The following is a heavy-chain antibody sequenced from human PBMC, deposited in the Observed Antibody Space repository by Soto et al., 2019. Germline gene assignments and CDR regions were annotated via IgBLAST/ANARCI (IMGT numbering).Heavy chain of an antibody. D-gene: IGHD6-19*01. CDR3: AKGSGYSSGWYYH. V-gene: IGHV3-23*01. CDR2: ISGSGGST. J-gene: IGHJ5*02. CDR1: GFTFSSYA. Sequence: EVQLLESGGGLVQPGGSLRLSCAASGFTFSSYAMSWVRQAPGKGLEWVSDISGSGGSTYYADSVKGRFTISRDNSKNTLYLQMKSLRAEDTAVYYCAKGSGYSSGWYYHWGQGTLVTGSS.